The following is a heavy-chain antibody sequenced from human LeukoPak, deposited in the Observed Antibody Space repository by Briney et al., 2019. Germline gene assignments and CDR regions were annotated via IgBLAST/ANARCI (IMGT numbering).Heavy chain of an antibody. J-gene: IGHJ5*02. CDR2: INHSGST. CDR3: AKTGLSGSYDWFDP. Sequence: SETLSLTCAVYGGSFSGYYWSWIRQPPGKGLEWIGEINHSGSTNYNPSLKSRVTISVDTSKNQFSLKLSSVTAADTAVYYCAKTGLSGSYDWFDPWGQGTLVTVSS. V-gene: IGHV4-34*01. CDR1: GGSFSGYY. D-gene: IGHD1-26*01.